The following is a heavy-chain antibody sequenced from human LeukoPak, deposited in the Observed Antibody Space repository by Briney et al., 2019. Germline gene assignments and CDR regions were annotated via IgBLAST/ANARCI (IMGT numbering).Heavy chain of an antibody. CDR1: GFTFSSYS. CDR3: AKGNSASYYDALDY. CDR2: ISASGDTT. J-gene: IGHJ4*02. Sequence: GGSLRLSCAASGFTFSSYSMTWVRQAPGKGLEWVSLISASGDTTFYADSVKGRFTISRDNSKNMLSLQMNSLRAEDMALYYCAKGNSASYYDALDYWGQGTLVTVSS. D-gene: IGHD2-2*01. V-gene: IGHV3-23*01.